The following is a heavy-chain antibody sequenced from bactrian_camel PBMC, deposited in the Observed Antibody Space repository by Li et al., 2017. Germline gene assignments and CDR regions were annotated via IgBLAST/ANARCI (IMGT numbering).Heavy chain of an antibody. CDR3: ARGLGRVDY. D-gene: IGHD1*01. CDR1: GFTFSDYA. J-gene: IGHJ4*01. V-gene: IGHV3S31*01. Sequence: VQLVESGGGSVQAGGSLRLSCVGSGFTFSDYAMSWVRQAPGKGLEWVSAIASDVSDTYYADSVKGRFTISRDNAKNTLYLQLNSLESEDTAMYYCARGLGRVDYWGQGTQVTVS. CDR2: IASDVSDT.